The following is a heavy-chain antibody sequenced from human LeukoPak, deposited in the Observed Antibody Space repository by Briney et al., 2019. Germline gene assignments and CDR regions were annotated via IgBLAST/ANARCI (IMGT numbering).Heavy chain of an antibody. J-gene: IGHJ4*02. V-gene: IGHV3-23*01. CDR3: AKFLLIPKDYFDY. CDR2: ISGSGGST. Sequence: GGSLRLSCAASGLTFSSYAMSWVRQAPGKGLEWVSAISGSGGSTHYADSVKGRFTISRDNSKNTLYLQMNSLRAEDTAVYYCAKFLLIPKDYFDYWGQGTLVTVSS. CDR1: GLTFSSYA. D-gene: IGHD3-22*01.